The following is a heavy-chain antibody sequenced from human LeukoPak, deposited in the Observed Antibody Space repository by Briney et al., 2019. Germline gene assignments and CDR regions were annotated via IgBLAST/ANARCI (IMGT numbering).Heavy chain of an antibody. CDR3: ARDRGIAAAGDY. J-gene: IGHJ4*02. Sequence: ASVKVSCKASGYTFTGYCMHWVRQAPGQGLEWMGWINPNSGGTNYAQKFQGRVTMTRDTSISTAYMELSRLRSDDTAVYYCARDRGIAAAGDYWGQGTLVTVSS. CDR1: GYTFTGYC. V-gene: IGHV1-2*02. D-gene: IGHD6-13*01. CDR2: INPNSGGT.